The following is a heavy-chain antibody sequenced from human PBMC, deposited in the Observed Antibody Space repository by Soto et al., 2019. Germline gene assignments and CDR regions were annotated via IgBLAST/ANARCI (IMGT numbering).Heavy chain of an antibody. CDR3: ARGVGRRESRYHYYGMDV. V-gene: IGHV3-23*01. CDR1: GFTFSSYA. D-gene: IGHD2-15*01. CDR2: ISAIGDST. J-gene: IGHJ6*02. Sequence: PGGSLRLSCAASGFTFSSYALTWVRQAPGKGLEWVSAISAIGDSTYYTDSVKGRFTISRDNSKNTLYLQMNSLRADDTAVYYCARGVGRRESRYHYYGMDVWGQGTTVTVAS.